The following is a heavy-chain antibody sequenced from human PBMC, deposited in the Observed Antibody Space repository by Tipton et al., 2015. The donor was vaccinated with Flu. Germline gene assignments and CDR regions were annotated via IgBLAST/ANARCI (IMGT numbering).Heavy chain of an antibody. Sequence: TLSLTCSVSGDSIGSDYCWGWVRQPPGKGLDWIGNICHSGNTYYNPSLKSRITISVDRSKNQFSLKLRSVTAADTAVYYCARRSGDWFDPWGQGTLVTVSS. CDR3: ARRSGDWFDP. D-gene: IGHD7-27*01. J-gene: IGHJ5*02. V-gene: IGHV4-38-2*01. CDR2: ICHSGNT. CDR1: GDSIGSDYC.